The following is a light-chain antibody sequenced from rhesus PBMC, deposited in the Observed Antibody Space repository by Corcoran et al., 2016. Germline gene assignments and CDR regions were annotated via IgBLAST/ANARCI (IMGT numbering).Light chain of an antibody. CDR3: LQSKISPRT. J-gene: IGKJ1*01. CDR1: ESVRVFGINL. V-gene: IGKV7-13*01. Sequence: DIVLTQSPASLAVSPGQRATITCRASESVRVFGINLIPWYQQKPAQPPKPLIYQASNKDTGVPDRFSGSGSGTDFTLTINPVETDDAADYYCLQSKISPRTFGQGTKVEIK. CDR2: QAS.